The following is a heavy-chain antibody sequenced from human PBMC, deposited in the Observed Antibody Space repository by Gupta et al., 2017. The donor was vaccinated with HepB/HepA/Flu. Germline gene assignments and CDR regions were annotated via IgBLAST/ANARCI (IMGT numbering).Heavy chain of an antibody. V-gene: IGHV3-48*02. CDR3: ASNGTTVTAARFPAFDI. J-gene: IGHJ3*02. CDR1: GFPLTSYS. CDR2: ISGSGSTI. Sequence: EVQVVESGGGFVQRGGSLRLSCAASGFPLTSYSINWVRQAPGKGLEWVSFISGSGSTIHYADAVKGRFTISRDSANNSLYLQMNNLRDEDTAVYYCASNGTTVTAARFPAFDIWGQGTMVTVSS. D-gene: IGHD4-17*01.